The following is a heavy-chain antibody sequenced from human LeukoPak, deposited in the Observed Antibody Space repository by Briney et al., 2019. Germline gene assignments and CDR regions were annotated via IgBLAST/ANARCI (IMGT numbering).Heavy chain of an antibody. CDR2: IIPIFGTA. J-gene: IGHJ4*02. Sequence: ASVKVSCKASGGTFSSYAISWVRQAPGQGLEWMGGIIPIFGTANYAQQFQGRVTITADKSTITTYMELSSLRSEDTAVYYCAVPSNYYDSNGYYYYWGQGTLVIVSS. D-gene: IGHD3-22*01. CDR3: AVPSNYYDSNGYYYY. CDR1: GGTFSSYA. V-gene: IGHV1-69*06.